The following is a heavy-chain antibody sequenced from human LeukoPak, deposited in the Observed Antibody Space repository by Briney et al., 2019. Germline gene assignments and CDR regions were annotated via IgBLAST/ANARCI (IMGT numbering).Heavy chain of an antibody. CDR2: INHSGST. CDR1: GGSISTYY. CDR3: ARDDRLRWSPTSTYYYMDV. D-gene: IGHD4-23*01. V-gene: IGHV4-34*01. Sequence: KTSETLSLTRTISGGSISTYYWSWIRQPPGKGLEWMGEINHSGSTNYNPSLKSRVTIPVATSKNQSSLKLSSVTAADTAVYCCARDDRLRWSPTSTYYYMDVWGKGTTVTVSS. J-gene: IGHJ6*03.